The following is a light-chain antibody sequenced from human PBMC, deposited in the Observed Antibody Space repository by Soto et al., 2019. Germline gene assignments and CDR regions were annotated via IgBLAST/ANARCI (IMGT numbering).Light chain of an antibody. CDR2: DAS. CDR1: QSVSSY. J-gene: IGKJ4*01. V-gene: IGKV3-11*01. Sequence: EIVLTQSPATLSLSPGERATLSCRASQSVSSYLAWYQQKPGQDPRLLIYDASNRATGIPARFSGSGSGTDFTLTISSLEPEDFAVYYCQQRSNWPPVTFGGGTKVDIK. CDR3: QQRSNWPPVT.